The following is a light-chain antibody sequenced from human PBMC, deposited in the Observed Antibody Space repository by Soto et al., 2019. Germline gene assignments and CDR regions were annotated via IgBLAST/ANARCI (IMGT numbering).Light chain of an antibody. CDR3: SSYAGSSNV. CDR1: SSDVGGYNY. V-gene: IGLV2-11*01. Sequence: QSALTQPRSVSGSPGQSVTISCTGTSSDVGGYNYVSWYQEQPGKAPKLMIYDVSKRPSGVPDRFSGSKSGNTASLTISGLQAEDEADYYCSSYAGSSNVFGTGTKLTVL. CDR2: DVS. J-gene: IGLJ1*01.